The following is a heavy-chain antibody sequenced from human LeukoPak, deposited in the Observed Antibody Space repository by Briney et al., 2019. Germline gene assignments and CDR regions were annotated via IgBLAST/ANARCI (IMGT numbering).Heavy chain of an antibody. Sequence: SETLSLTCTVFGDSVTGYYLNWVRQPPGKGLEWIGHIYKIGTTNYNPSLKSRLTISADTSKNQFSLKLRSVTAADTAVYYCVIGVGWQPDYWGQGTLVTVSS. D-gene: IGHD2-15*01. J-gene: IGHJ4*02. CDR2: IYKIGTT. CDR3: VIGVGWQPDY. V-gene: IGHV4-59*02. CDR1: GDSVTGYY.